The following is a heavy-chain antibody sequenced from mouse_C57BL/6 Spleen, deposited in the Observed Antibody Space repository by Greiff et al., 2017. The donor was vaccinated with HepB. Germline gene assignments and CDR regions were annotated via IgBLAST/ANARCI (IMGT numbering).Heavy chain of an antibody. CDR3: ARSGDYGAWFAY. Sequence: QVQLKESGAELVRPGASVKLSCKASGYTFTDYYINWVKQRPGQGLEWIARIYPGSGNTYYNEKFKGKATLTAEKSSSTAYMQLSSLTSEDSAVYFCARSGDYGAWFAYWGQGTLVTVSA. CDR2: IYPGSGNT. D-gene: IGHD2-4*01. J-gene: IGHJ3*01. CDR1: GYTFTDYY. V-gene: IGHV1-76*01.